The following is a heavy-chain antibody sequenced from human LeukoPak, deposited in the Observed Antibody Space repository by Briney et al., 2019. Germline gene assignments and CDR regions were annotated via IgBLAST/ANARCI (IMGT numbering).Heavy chain of an antibody. V-gene: IGHV4-39*01. CDR2: IYYTGST. CDR3: ARHNPGYYGHFDY. Sequence: SETLSLTCPVSGGSISSSNYYWGWIRPPPGKGLEWIGSIYYTGSTYYNPSLKSRVTISVDTSKDHFSLKLSSVTAADTAVYYCARHNPGYYGHFDYWGQGSLVTVSS. J-gene: IGHJ4*02. D-gene: IGHD3-9*01. CDR1: GGSISSSNYY.